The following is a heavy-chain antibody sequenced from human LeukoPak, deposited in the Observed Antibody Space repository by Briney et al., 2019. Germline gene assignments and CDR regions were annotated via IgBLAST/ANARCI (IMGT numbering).Heavy chain of an antibody. CDR3: ARNGWYSVDY. D-gene: IGHD6-19*01. Sequence: PSETLSLTCAVSGGSFTGSFSSYYWSWLRQPPGKGLEWFGEINHSGSTTYNPSLKSRVNISIDTSKNHFSLKLRSVTAADTAMYYCARNGWYSVDYWGQGTQVIVPS. CDR1: GGSFTGSFSSYY. J-gene: IGHJ4*02. CDR2: INHSGST. V-gene: IGHV4-34*01.